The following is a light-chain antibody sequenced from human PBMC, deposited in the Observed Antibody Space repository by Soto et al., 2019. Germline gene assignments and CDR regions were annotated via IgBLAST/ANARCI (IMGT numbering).Light chain of an antibody. V-gene: IGKV1-13*02. CDR1: QGISSA. CDR3: QQFNSYPWT. Sequence: AIQLTQSPSSLSASVGDRVTITCRASQGISSALAWYQQKPGKAPKLLIYDASSLESGVPSRFSGSGSGTDFTRTISSLQPEDFATYYCQQFNSYPWTFGHGTKVEIK. CDR2: DAS. J-gene: IGKJ1*01.